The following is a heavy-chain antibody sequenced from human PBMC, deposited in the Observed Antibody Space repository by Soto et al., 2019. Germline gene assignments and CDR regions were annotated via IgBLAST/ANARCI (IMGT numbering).Heavy chain of an antibody. J-gene: IGHJ4*02. CDR2: IYWDGDK. Sequence: QITLNESGPTLVKPMQTLTRTCNFSGFSLASTAVGVGWLRQPPGKALECLALIYWDGDKRYNPSLTNRVIITKYTAKDQVIVAITDVAAADTGTYFGAHVILWGTLVRGVTFDLWGQGGLVAVS. V-gene: IGHV2-5*02. CDR1: GFSLASTAVG. D-gene: IGHD3-10*01. CDR3: AHVILWGTLVRGVTFDL.